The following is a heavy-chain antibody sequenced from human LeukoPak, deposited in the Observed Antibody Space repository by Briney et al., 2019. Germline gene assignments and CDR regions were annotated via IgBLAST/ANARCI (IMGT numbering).Heavy chain of an antibody. V-gene: IGHV3-9*01. CDR1: GFTFDDYA. CDR3: AKDLDWLLGPKYYFDY. J-gene: IGHJ4*02. CDR2: ISWNSGSI. Sequence: GGSLRLSCAASGFTFDDYAMHWVRQAPGKGLEWVSGISWNSGSIGYADSVKGRFTISRDNAKNSLYLQMNSLRAEDTALYYCAKDLDWLLGPKYYFDYWGQGTLVTVSS. D-gene: IGHD3-9*01.